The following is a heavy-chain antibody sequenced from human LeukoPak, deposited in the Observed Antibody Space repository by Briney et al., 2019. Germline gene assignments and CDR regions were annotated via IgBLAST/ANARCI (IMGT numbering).Heavy chain of an antibody. CDR3: ARVTGYMTEDYFDY. V-gene: IGHV4-39*07. Sequence: SETLSLTCTVSGGSISSSSYYWGWIRQPPGKGLKWIGSIYYSGSTYYNPSLKSRVTISVDTSKNQFSLRLSSVTAADTAVYYCARVTGYMTEDYFDYWGQGTLITVSS. CDR1: GGSISSSSYY. CDR2: IYYSGST. D-gene: IGHD6-13*01. J-gene: IGHJ4*02.